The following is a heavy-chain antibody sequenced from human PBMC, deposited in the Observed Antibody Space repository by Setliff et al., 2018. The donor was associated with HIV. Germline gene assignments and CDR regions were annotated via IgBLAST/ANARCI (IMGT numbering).Heavy chain of an antibody. CDR2: IYTSGST. CDR3: ARHSGLGGYYSPFDY. CDR1: SYSISSGYY. Sequence: TLSLTSGVSSYSISSGYYWSCIRQPPGKGLEWIGYIYTSGSTNYNPSLKSRVTISIDTSKNQFSLKLSSVTAADTTVYYCARHSGLGGYYSPFDYWGPGTLVTVSS. D-gene: IGHD3-22*01. J-gene: IGHJ4*02. V-gene: IGHV4-4*09.